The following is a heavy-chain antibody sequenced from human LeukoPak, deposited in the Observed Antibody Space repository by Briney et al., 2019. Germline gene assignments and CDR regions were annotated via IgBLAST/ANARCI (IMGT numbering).Heavy chain of an antibody. CDR1: GYTFTGYY. CDR2: INPNSGGT. Sequence: ASVKVSCKASGYTFTGYYMHWVRQAPGQGLEWMGWINPNSGGTNYAQKFQGRVTMTRDTSISTAYMELSRLRSDDTAVYYCGSGGMVRGAYRGPLGYWGQGTLVTVSS. V-gene: IGHV1-2*02. CDR3: GSGGMVRGAYRGPLGY. J-gene: IGHJ4*02. D-gene: IGHD3-10*01.